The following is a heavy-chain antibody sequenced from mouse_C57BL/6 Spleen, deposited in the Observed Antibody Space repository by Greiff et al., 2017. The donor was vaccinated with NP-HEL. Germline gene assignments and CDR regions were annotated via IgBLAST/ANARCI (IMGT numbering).Heavy chain of an antibody. CDR3: ARGGDGSSFYFDY. Sequence: VQLQQSGAELVRPGTSVKMSCKASGYTFTNYWIGWAKQRPGHGLEWIGDIYPGGGYTNYNEKFKGKATLTVDKSSSTAYMQFSSLTSEDSAIYYCARGGDGSSFYFDYWGQGTTLTVSS. V-gene: IGHV1-63*01. CDR2: IYPGGGYT. D-gene: IGHD1-1*01. CDR1: GYTFTNYW. J-gene: IGHJ2*01.